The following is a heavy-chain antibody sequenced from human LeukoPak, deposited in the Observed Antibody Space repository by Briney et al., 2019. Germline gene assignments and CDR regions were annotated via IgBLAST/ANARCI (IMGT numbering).Heavy chain of an antibody. V-gene: IGHV4-4*09. CDR2: ILISGST. J-gene: IGHJ5*02. D-gene: IGHD2-2*01. CDR1: GDSIGSYY. Sequence: SETLSLTCTVSGDSIGSYYWTWIRQPPGKGLEWSGNILISGSTNYNPSLKSRVITSVDTSKNQFSLKLSSVTAADTAVYYCAKSPPPHSSSFYWFDPWGQGTLVTVSS. CDR3: AKSPPPHSSSFYWFDP.